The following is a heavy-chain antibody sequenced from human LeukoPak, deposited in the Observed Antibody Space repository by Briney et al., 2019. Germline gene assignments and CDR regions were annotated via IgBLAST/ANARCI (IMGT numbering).Heavy chain of an antibody. J-gene: IGHJ4*02. CDR3: VKSGGYGLIDY. CDR1: GGSISSGSYY. V-gene: IGHV4-61*02. Sequence: PSQTLSLTCTVSGGSISSGSYYWSWIRQPAGKGLEWIGRFYTSGSTNYNPSLKSRVTISVDMSKNQFSLRLNSVTAADTAMYYCVKSGGYGLIDYWGQGTLVTVSS. D-gene: IGHD1-26*01. CDR2: FYTSGST.